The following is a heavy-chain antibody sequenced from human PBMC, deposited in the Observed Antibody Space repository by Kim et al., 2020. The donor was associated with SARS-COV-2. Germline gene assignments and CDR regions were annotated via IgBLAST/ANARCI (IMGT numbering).Heavy chain of an antibody. CDR2: IYDSGTT. D-gene: IGHD3-10*01. V-gene: IGHV4-59*01. CDR1: GGSITGSY. J-gene: IGHJ5*01. Sequence: SETLSLTCTVSGGSITGSYWSWIRQPPGKGLEWIGHIYDSGTTNYNPSLKSRAVISDDTSKNQFSLQLTSVPPADTAVYFCARDGYGSGSYGWFDPLGQG. CDR3: ARDGYGSGSYGWFDP.